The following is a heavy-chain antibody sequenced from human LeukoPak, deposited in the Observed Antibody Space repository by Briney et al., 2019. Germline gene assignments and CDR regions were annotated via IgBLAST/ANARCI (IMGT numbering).Heavy chain of an antibody. CDR1: GYTFTNYG. D-gene: IGHD2-21*02. J-gene: IGHJ4*02. V-gene: IGHV1-18*01. Sequence: ASVKVSCKASGYTFTNYGITWVRQAPGQGLEWMGWISGYNDNTNYAQKFQGRVTMTRDTSISTAYMELSRLRSDDTAVYYCAGDEVAYCGGDCYLGDYWGQGTLVTVSS. CDR3: AGDEVAYCGGDCYLGDY. CDR2: ISGYNDNT.